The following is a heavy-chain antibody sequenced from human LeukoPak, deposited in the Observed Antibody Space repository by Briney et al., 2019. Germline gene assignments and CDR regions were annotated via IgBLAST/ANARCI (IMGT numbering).Heavy chain of an antibody. CDR3: VRSGTYRGYFDF. Sequence: PSETLSLTCTVSGYSISSGYYWGWIRQPPGQGLEWIGSIYHSGSTYYNPSLKSRVTISVDTSKTQFSLKLSSVTAADTAIYYCVRSGTYRGYFDFWGQGTLVTVPS. CDR1: GYSISSGYY. CDR2: IYHSGST. J-gene: IGHJ4*02. V-gene: IGHV4-38-2*02. D-gene: IGHD1-26*01.